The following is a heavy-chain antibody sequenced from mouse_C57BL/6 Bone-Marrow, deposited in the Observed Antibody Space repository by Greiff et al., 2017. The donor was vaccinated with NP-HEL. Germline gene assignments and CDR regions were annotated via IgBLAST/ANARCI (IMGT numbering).Heavy chain of an antibody. CDR2: INPSSGYT. J-gene: IGHJ4*01. CDR1: GYTFTSYT. D-gene: IGHD2-4*01. V-gene: IGHV1-4*01. Sequence: VKLQESGAELARPGASVKMSCKASGYTFTSYTMHWVKQRPGQGLEWIGYINPSSGYTKYNQKFKDKATLTADKSSSTAYMQLSSLTSEDSAVYYCARGDDYDGVDYWGQGTSVTVSS. CDR3: ARGDDYDGVDY.